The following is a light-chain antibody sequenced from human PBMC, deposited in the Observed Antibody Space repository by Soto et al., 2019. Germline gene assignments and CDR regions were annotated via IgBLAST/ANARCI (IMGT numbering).Light chain of an antibody. CDR3: QQYYSSPLT. Sequence: DIVMTQSPDSLAVSLGERATINCKSSQSVLYSSNNKNYLAWYQQKPGQPPKLLIYWASTRESGVPDRFSGSRSGTDFTLTISGLQAEDVAVYYCQQYYSSPLTFGPGTKVDIK. CDR2: WAS. V-gene: IGKV4-1*01. J-gene: IGKJ3*01. CDR1: QSVLYSSNNKNY.